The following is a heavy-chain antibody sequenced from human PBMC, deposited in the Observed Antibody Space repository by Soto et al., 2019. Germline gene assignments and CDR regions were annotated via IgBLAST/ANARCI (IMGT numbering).Heavy chain of an antibody. Sequence: GASVKVSCKASGYTFTSYGISWVRQDNEQGLEWMGWISAYNGNTNYAQKLQGRVTMTTDTSTSTAYMELRSLRSDDTAVYYCARSKVVVAANDAFDIWGQGTMVTVSS. CDR3: ARSKVVVAANDAFDI. J-gene: IGHJ3*02. D-gene: IGHD3-22*01. CDR2: ISAYNGNT. CDR1: GYTFTSYG. V-gene: IGHV1-18*01.